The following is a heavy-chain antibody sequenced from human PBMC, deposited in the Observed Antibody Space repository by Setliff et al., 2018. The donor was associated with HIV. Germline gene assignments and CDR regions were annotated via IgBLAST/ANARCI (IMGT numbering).Heavy chain of an antibody. CDR2: ISPYNGNT. CDR3: ARDLMAGSDF. D-gene: IGHD2-8*01. Sequence: ASVKVSCKASGYTFTSYGITWVRQAPGQGLEWLGWISPYNGNTNYAQKFQGRVTMTTDTSTSTAYMELRSLRSDDTAVYYCARDLMAGSDFWGQGTPVTVSS. J-gene: IGHJ4*02. CDR1: GYTFTSYG. V-gene: IGHV1-18*01.